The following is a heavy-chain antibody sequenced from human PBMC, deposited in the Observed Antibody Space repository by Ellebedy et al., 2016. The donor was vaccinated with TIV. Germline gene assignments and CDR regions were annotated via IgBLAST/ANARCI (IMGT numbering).Heavy chain of an antibody. J-gene: IGHJ4*02. CDR3: AKAYGAGSYSDF. Sequence: SLKISCAASGFTFDDYAMHWVRQAPGKGLEWVSGISWNGNSIGYADSVKGRFTISRDNAKSTLYLQMNSLRTEDTAFYYCAKAYGAGSYSDFWGQGTLVTVSS. D-gene: IGHD3-10*01. V-gene: IGHV3-9*01. CDR2: ISWNGNSI. CDR1: GFTFDDYA.